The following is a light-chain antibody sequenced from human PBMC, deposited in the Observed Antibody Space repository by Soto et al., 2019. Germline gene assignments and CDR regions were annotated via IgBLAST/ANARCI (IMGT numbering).Light chain of an antibody. Sequence: DIQMTQSPSTLSASVGDRVTITCRASQSISSWLAWYQQKPGKAPKLMIYKASSLESGVPSRFSGSGSGTEFTLTISSLHPDDFATYYCHQYNSYSYTFGQGTKLEIK. V-gene: IGKV1-5*03. J-gene: IGKJ2*01. CDR2: KAS. CDR3: HQYNSYSYT. CDR1: QSISSW.